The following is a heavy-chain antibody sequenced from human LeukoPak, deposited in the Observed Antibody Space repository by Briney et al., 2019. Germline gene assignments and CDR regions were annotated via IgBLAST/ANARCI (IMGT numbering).Heavy chain of an antibody. CDR3: AREVASWYDY. V-gene: IGHV3-30*02. Sequence: GGSLRLSCAASGFTFSSYGMHWVRQAPGKGLEWVAFIRYDGSNKYYADSVKGRFTISRDNSKNSLYLQMNSLRAEDTAVYYCAREVASWYDYWGQGTLVTVSS. CDR1: GFTFSSYG. J-gene: IGHJ4*02. D-gene: IGHD6-13*01. CDR2: IRYDGSNK.